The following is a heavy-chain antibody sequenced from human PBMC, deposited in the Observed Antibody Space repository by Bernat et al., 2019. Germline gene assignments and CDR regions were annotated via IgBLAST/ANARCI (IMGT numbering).Heavy chain of an antibody. Sequence: QVQLVQSGAEGKKPGASVKVSCKVSGYTLTELSMHWVRQAPGKGLEWMGGFDPEDGETIYAQKFPGRVTMTEDTSTDTASMELRSLRSEDTAVYYCATVWGARDYFDYWGQGTLVTVSS. CDR2: FDPEDGET. D-gene: IGHD3-16*01. CDR1: GYTLTELS. J-gene: IGHJ4*02. CDR3: ATVWGARDYFDY. V-gene: IGHV1-24*01.